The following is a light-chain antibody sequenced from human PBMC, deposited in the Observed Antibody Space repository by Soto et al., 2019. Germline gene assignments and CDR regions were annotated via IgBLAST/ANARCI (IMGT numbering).Light chain of an antibody. CDR1: QGINDY. J-gene: IGKJ1*01. CDR2: AAS. Sequence: DIQMTQSPSSLSASVGDRVTITCRTSQGINDYLTWYQMKPGEAPKLLIYAASALQSGIPSRLSGSASGTEFTLTITSLQPEDFATYYCQQSYNFPRTFGQGTKVEVK. V-gene: IGKV1-39*01. CDR3: QQSYNFPRT.